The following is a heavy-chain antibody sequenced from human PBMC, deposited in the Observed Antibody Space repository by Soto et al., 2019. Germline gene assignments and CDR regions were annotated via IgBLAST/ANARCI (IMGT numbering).Heavy chain of an antibody. Sequence: QVQLVQSGAEVKKPGSSVKVSCKASGGTFSSYTISWVRQAPGQGLEWMGRIIPILGIANYAQKFQGRVTITEDKSTSTAYMELSSLRSEDTAVYYCARTYYYGSGSYYNGGDYYYYMDVWGKGTTVTVSS. CDR1: GGTFSSYT. J-gene: IGHJ6*03. D-gene: IGHD3-10*01. CDR3: ARTYYYGSGSYYNGGDYYYYMDV. CDR2: IIPILGIA. V-gene: IGHV1-69*02.